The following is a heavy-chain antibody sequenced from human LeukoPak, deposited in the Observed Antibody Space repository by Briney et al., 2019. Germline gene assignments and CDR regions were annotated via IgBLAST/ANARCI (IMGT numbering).Heavy chain of an antibody. Sequence: ASVKVSCKASGYTFTSYGISWVRQAPGQGLEWMGWISAYNGNTNYAQKLQGRVTMTTDTSTSTAYMELRSLRSDDTAVYYCARSRGDILSLDYYYYGMDVWGKGTTVTVSP. CDR3: ARSRGDILSLDYYYYGMDV. J-gene: IGHJ6*04. CDR1: GYTFTSYG. CDR2: ISAYNGNT. D-gene: IGHD3-9*01. V-gene: IGHV1-18*04.